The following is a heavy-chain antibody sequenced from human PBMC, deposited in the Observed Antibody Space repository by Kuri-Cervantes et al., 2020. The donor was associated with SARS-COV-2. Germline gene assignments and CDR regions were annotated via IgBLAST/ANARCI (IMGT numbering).Heavy chain of an antibody. Sequence: GESLKISCAASGFTFSSYAMSWVRQAPGKGLEWVSAISGSGGSTYYADSVKGRFTVSRDNSKNTLYLQMNSLRAEDTAVYYCARGVSVAGGAGMDVWGQGTTVTVSS. CDR3: ARGVSVAGGAGMDV. CDR1: GFTFSSYA. D-gene: IGHD6-19*01. CDR2: ISGSGGST. J-gene: IGHJ6*02. V-gene: IGHV3-23*01.